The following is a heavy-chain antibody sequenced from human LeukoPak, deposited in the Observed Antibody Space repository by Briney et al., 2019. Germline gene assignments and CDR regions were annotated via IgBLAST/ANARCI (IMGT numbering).Heavy chain of an antibody. D-gene: IGHD5-18*01. J-gene: IGHJ4*02. CDR2: IYYSGST. CDR3: ARDPGYSYGYRGFDY. CDR1: GGSISSYY. Sequence: SETLSLTCTVSGGSISSYYWSWIRQPPGKGLEWIGYIYYSGSTNYNPSLKRRVTISVDTSKNQFSLKLSSVTAADTAVYYCARDPGYSYGYRGFDYWGQGTLVTVSS. V-gene: IGHV4-59*01.